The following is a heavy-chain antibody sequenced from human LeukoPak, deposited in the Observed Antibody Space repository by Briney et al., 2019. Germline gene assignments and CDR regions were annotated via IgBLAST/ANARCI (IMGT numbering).Heavy chain of an antibody. Sequence: ASVKVSCKASGNTFTRYYMHWVRQAPGQGLEWMGIINPSGVSTTYAQNFQGRVTMTRDTSTSTVYMELSSLRSEDTAVYYCARDQDDYGLFDYWGQGTLVTVSS. D-gene: IGHD4-17*01. J-gene: IGHJ4*02. V-gene: IGHV1-46*01. CDR3: ARDQDDYGLFDY. CDR1: GNTFTRYY. CDR2: INPSGVST.